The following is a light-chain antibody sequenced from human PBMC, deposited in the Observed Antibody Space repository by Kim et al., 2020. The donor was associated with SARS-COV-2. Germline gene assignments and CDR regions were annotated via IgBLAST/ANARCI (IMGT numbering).Light chain of an antibody. CDR3: QQSYTFPRT. J-gene: IGKJ1*01. CDR2: RTS. Sequence: AAVGDRVTVTCRASQSINSWLNWYQQKPGKAPHLLIYRTSTLQSGVPPRFSGSASGTDFSLTISSLQPEDFATYYCQQSYTFPRTFGQGTKVEIK. V-gene: IGKV1-39*01. CDR1: QSINSW.